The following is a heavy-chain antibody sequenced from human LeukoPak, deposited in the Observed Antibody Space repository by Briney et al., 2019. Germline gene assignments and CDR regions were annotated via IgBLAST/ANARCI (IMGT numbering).Heavy chain of an antibody. D-gene: IGHD6-13*01. J-gene: IGHJ4*02. V-gene: IGHV3-74*01. CDR2: INSDGSTT. CDR3: ARVSSTWSNFDN. CDR1: GFTFSSYW. Sequence: GGSLRLSCAASGFTFSSYWMHWVSQLPGKGLVWFSRINSDGSTTSYADSVKGRFTISRDNTKNTLYLQMNSLRAEDTAVYYCARVSSTWSNFDNWGQGTLVTVSS.